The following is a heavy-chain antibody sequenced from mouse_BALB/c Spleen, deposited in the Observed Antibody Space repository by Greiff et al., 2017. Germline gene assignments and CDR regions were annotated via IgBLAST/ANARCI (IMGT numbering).Heavy chain of an antibody. V-gene: IGHV5-6-3*01. Sequence: DVKLVESGGGLVQPGGSLKLSCAASGFTFSSYGMSWVRQTPDKRLELVATINSNGGSTYYPDSVKGRFTISRDNAKNTLYLQMSSLKSEDTAMYYCARDHYGSSYAMDYWGQGTSVTVSS. CDR3: ARDHYGSSYAMDY. CDR2: INSNGGST. J-gene: IGHJ4*01. D-gene: IGHD1-1*01. CDR1: GFTFSSYG.